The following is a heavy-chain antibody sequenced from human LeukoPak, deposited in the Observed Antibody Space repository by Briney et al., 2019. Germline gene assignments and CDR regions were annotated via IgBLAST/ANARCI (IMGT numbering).Heavy chain of an antibody. D-gene: IGHD4-17*01. V-gene: IGHV1-8*03. J-gene: IGHJ5*02. CDR3: ARAQGGAYGATWFDP. CDR2: MNPNSGNT. Sequence: ASVKVSCKASGYTFTSYDINWVRQATGQGLEWMGWMNPNSGNTGYAQKFQGRVTITRNTSISTAYMELSSLRSEDTAVYYCARAQGGAYGATWFDPWGQGTLVTVSS. CDR1: GYTFTSYD.